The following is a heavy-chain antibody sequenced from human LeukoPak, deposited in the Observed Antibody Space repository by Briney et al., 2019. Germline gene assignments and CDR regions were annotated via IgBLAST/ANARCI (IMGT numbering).Heavy chain of an antibody. V-gene: IGHV3-30*18. J-gene: IGHJ4*02. CDR2: ISHDGSNK. CDR3: AKDIRVQTIFPPFDY. CDR1: GFTFAYYG. D-gene: IGHD3-3*01. Sequence: PGGSLRLSCAASGFTFAYYGMHWVRQAPGKGLEWVAVISHDGSNKQYADSVKGRFTISRDNSKNMMYLEMNSLRGDDTAVYYCAKDIRVQTIFPPFDYWGQGALVIVSS.